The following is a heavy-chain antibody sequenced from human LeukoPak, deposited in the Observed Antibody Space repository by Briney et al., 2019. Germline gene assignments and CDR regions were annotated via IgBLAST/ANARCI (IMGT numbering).Heavy chain of an antibody. V-gene: IGHV4-59*01. J-gene: IGHJ4*02. Sequence: SETLSLTCTVSGGSISYYWSWIRQPPGKGLEWIGYIYYSGSTNYNPSLKSRVTISVDTSKNQFSLKLSSVTAADTAVYYCARGSLGYYYDSSGAYYFDYWGQGTLVTVSS. CDR2: IYYSGST. D-gene: IGHD3-22*01. CDR1: GGSISYY. CDR3: ARGSLGYYYDSSGAYYFDY.